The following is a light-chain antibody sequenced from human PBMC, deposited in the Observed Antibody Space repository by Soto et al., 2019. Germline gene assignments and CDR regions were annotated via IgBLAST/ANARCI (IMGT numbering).Light chain of an antibody. J-gene: IGKJ1*01. CDR2: DAS. CDR3: QQRSDWPPT. Sequence: VLTQSPGTLSLSPGERATLSCRASQSVSSSYLAWYQQKPGQTPRLLIYDASNRATGIPARFSGSGSGTDFTLTISTLEPEDFAVYYCQQRSDWPPTFGQVTKVDIK. V-gene: IGKV3-11*01. CDR1: QSVSSSY.